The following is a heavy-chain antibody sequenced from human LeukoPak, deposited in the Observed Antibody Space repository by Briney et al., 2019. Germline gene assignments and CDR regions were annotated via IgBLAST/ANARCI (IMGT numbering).Heavy chain of an antibody. CDR1: GFTFSSYT. CDR2: ISSSSSYI. V-gene: IGHV3-21*01. CDR3: ARVPSTYGDYPGP. D-gene: IGHD4-17*01. J-gene: IGHJ5*02. Sequence: GGSLRLSCAASGFTFSSYTMNWLRQAPGKGLEWVSSISSSSSYIYYADSVKGRFTISRDNAKNSLYLQMNSLRAEDTAVYYCARVPSTYGDYPGPWGQGTLVTVSS.